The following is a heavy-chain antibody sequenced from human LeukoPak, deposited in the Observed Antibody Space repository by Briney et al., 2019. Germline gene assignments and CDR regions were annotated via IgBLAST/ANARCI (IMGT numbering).Heavy chain of an antibody. D-gene: IGHD6-19*01. CDR2: INHSGST. V-gene: IGHV4-34*01. CDR1: GGSFSGYY. CDR3: ARDVSSGLNWFDP. Sequence: SETLSLTCAVYGGSFSGYYWSWIRQPPGKGLEWIGEINHSGSTNYNPSLKSRVTISVDTSKNQFSLKLSSVTAADTAVYYCARDVSSGLNWFDPWGQGTLVTVPS. J-gene: IGHJ5*02.